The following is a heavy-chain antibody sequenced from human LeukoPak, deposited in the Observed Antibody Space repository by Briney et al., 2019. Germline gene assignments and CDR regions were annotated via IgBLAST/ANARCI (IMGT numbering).Heavy chain of an antibody. CDR3: ASDCSGGTCYTSY. V-gene: IGHV3-23*01. J-gene: IGHJ4*02. CDR2: ISGGGTTT. CDR1: GFTFRSYT. D-gene: IGHD2-15*01. Sequence: RGSLRLSCTASGFTFRSYTMNWVRPAPGKGLEWVSTISGGGTTTYYAESVKGRFTISRDNSKNTLYLQLNSLRAEDTAVYYCASDCSGGTCYTSYWGQGSLVTVSS.